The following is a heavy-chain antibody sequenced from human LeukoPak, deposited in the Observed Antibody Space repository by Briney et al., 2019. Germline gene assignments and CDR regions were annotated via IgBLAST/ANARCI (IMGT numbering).Heavy chain of an antibody. D-gene: IGHD3-22*01. Sequence: ASVKVSCKASGYTFTGYYMHWVRQAPGQGLEWMGIINPSGGSTSYAQKFQGRVTMTRDMSTSTVYMELSSLRSEDTAVYYCAREYYYDSSGYRLDAFDIWGQGTMVTVSS. V-gene: IGHV1-46*01. J-gene: IGHJ3*02. CDR3: AREYYYDSSGYRLDAFDI. CDR1: GYTFTGYY. CDR2: INPSGGST.